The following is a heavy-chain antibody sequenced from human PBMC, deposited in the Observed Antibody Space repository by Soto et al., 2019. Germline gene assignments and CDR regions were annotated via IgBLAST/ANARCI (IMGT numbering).Heavy chain of an antibody. Sequence: GGSLRLSCAASGFIFSNYGMHWVRQAPGKGLEWVAIIWYDGSNKYYADSVKGRFTISRDNSKNTVYLQMNSLRAEDTAMYFCAAGEPLNYRGQGTLVTVSS. CDR2: IWYDGSNK. CDR3: AAGEPLNY. V-gene: IGHV3-33*01. CDR1: GFIFSNYG. D-gene: IGHD3-10*01. J-gene: IGHJ4*02.